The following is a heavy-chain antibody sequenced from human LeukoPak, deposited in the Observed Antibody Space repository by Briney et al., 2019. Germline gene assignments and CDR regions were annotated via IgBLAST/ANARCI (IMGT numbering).Heavy chain of an antibody. CDR1: GGSISSYY. Sequence: SETLSLTCTVSGGSISSYYWSWIRQSPGKGLEWIGYFSYSGSTHYSPSLTSRVAISVDTSRNQLSLKLRSVTAADTAIYYCARADESLVYGMDVWGPGTTVIVSS. J-gene: IGHJ6*02. V-gene: IGHV4-59*08. CDR3: ARADESLVYGMDV. CDR2: FSYSGST.